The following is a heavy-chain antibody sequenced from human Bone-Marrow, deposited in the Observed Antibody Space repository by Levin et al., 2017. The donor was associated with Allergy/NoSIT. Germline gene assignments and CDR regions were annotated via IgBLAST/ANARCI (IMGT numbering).Heavy chain of an antibody. J-gene: IGHJ4*02. CDR1: GFTFSRYW. CDR2: IKQDGSEK. D-gene: IGHD4-23*01. Sequence: GESLKISCAASGFTFSRYWMSWVRQAPGKGLEWVANIKQDGSEKYYVDSVKGRFTISRDNAKNSLYLQMNSLRAEDTAVYYCARYDYGGNYDYWGQGTLVTVSS. V-gene: IGHV3-7*02. CDR3: ARYDYGGNYDY.